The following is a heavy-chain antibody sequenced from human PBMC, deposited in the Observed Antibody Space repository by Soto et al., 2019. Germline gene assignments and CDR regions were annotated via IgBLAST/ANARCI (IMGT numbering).Heavy chain of an antibody. V-gene: IGHV2-5*02. Sequence: QITLKESGPTLVKPTQVLTLTCSFSGFSLSTLGAGVGWVRQPPGKALEWLALIYWDDDRQYSPSLKTRLTIPKDTPKTRVVLTLTNMDPVDTGTYFCAHPQLSTGANAFYVWGQGTIVTVSS. D-gene: IGHD3-16*02. CDR2: IYWDDDR. J-gene: IGHJ3*01. CDR3: AHPQLSTGANAFYV. CDR1: GFSLSTLGAG.